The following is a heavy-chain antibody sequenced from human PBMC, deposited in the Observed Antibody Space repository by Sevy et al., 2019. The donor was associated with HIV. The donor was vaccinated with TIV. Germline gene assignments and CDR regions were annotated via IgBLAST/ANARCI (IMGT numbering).Heavy chain of an antibody. CDR1: GYTLTELS. Sequence: ASVKVSCKVSGYTLTELSMHWVRQAPGKGLEWMGGFDPEDGETIYAQKFQGRVTMTEDTSTDTAYMELSSLRSEDTAMYYCATVVRGVITSHYYYYGMDVWGQGTTVTVSS. CDR3: ATVVRGVITSHYYYYGMDV. J-gene: IGHJ6*02. V-gene: IGHV1-24*01. CDR2: FDPEDGET. D-gene: IGHD3-10*01.